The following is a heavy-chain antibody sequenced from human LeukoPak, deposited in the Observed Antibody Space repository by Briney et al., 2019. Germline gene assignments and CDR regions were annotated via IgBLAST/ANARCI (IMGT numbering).Heavy chain of an antibody. D-gene: IGHD2-2*01. CDR2: INGSGGST. CDR1: GFTFSSYA. Sequence: GGSLRLSCAASGFTFSSYAMSWVRQAPGEGLEWVSGINGSGGSTYYADSVKSRFTISRDNSKNTLYLQMNSLRAEDTAVYYCAKGTQDIVVVPAANGMDVWGQGTTVTVSS. CDR3: AKGTQDIVVVPAANGMDV. J-gene: IGHJ6*02. V-gene: IGHV3-23*01.